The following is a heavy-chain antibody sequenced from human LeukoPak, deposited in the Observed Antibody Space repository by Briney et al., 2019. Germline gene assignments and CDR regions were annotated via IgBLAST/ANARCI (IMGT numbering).Heavy chain of an antibody. CDR2: INHSGST. D-gene: IGHD3-22*01. V-gene: IGHV4-34*01. CDR1: GGSFSGYY. J-gene: IGHJ4*02. CDR3: ASTYYYDSSGYYYFDY. Sequence: SETLSLTCAVYGGSFSGYYWSWIRQPPGKGPEWIGEINHSGSTNYNPSLKSRVTISVDTSKNQFSLKLSSVTAADTAVYYCASTYYYDSSGYYYFDYWGQGTLVTVSS.